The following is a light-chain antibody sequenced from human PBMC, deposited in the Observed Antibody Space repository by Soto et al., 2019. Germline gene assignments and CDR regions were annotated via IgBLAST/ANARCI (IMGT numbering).Light chain of an antibody. V-gene: IGLV2-14*01. CDR1: SSDVGGYNY. Sequence: SLLTQPSSVSRSPGQSIAISCTGTSSDVGGYNYVSWYQQHPGKAPKLMIHEVSNRPSGVSDRFSGSKSGNTASLTISGLQADDEADYYCSSHTSYSTRVFGTGTKVT. J-gene: IGLJ1*01. CDR2: EVS. CDR3: SSHTSYSTRV.